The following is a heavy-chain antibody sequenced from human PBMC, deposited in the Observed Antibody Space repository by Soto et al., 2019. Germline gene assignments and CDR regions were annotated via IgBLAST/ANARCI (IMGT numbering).Heavy chain of an antibody. CDR1: GFTFGSYG. D-gene: IGHD3-3*01. V-gene: IGHV3-30*18. CDR3: AKARSLRFPPRGSDGRDV. CDR2: ISYDGSNK. Sequence: QVQLVESGGGVVQPGRSLRLSCAASGFTFGSYGMHWVRQAPGKGLEWVAVISYDGSNKYYADSVKGRFTIYRDNSKNRRYLQMNRLRAEDMAMSSCAKARSLRFPPRGSDGRDVGGQGTTVTVSS. J-gene: IGHJ6*01.